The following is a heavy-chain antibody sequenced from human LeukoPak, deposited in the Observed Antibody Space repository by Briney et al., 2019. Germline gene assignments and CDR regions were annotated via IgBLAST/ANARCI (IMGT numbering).Heavy chain of an antibody. Sequence: GASVKVSCKASGGTFSSYAISWVRQAPGQGLEWMGRIIPILGIANYAQKLQGRVTITADKSTSTAYMELSSLRSEDTAVYYCARGNCSSTSCYIGTYYYGMDVWGQGTTVTVSS. D-gene: IGHD2-2*02. V-gene: IGHV1-69*04. CDR3: ARGNCSSTSCYIGTYYYGMDV. J-gene: IGHJ6*02. CDR2: IIPILGIA. CDR1: GGTFSSYA.